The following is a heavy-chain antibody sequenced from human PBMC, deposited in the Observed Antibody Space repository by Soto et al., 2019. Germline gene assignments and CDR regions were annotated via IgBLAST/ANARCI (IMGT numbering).Heavy chain of an antibody. CDR2: ISSTSAYT. J-gene: IGHJ4*02. Sequence: QVQVVESGGGLVKPGGSLRLSCVASGFPFSDYYMTWIRQAPGKGLEWVAYISSTSAYTNYADSVKGRFTISRDNAKNTVYLQMNSLRDEDSAVYYCARGPSLRSPPDYWGQGTLVTVSS. CDR3: ARGPSLRSPPDY. V-gene: IGHV3-11*05. CDR1: GFPFSDYY.